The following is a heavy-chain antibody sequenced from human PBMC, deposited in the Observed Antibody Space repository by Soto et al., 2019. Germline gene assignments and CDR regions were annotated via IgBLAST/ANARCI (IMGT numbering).Heavy chain of an antibody. D-gene: IGHD3-22*01. V-gene: IGHV4-39*01. CDR3: ARTQNKGTYYYDSSGYPRPGFDY. Sequence: PSETLSLTCTVSGGSISSSSYYWGWIRQPTGQGLEWIGSIYYSGSTYYNPSLKSRVTISVDTSKNQFSLKLSSVTAADTAVYYCARTQNKGTYYYDSSGYPRPGFDYWGQGTLVTVSS. CDR2: IYYSGST. CDR1: GGSISSSSYY. J-gene: IGHJ4*02.